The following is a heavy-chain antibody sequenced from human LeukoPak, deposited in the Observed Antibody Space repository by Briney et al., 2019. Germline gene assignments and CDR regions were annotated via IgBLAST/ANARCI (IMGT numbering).Heavy chain of an antibody. V-gene: IGHV3-48*01. Sequence: PGGSLRLSCAASGFTFSSYSMNWVRQALGKGLEWVSYISSSSSTIYYADSVKGRFTISRDNANNSLYLQMNSLRAEDTAVYYCATYIANSGRRSDYWGQGTLVTVSS. CDR3: ATYIANSGRRSDY. J-gene: IGHJ4*02. CDR1: GFTFSSYS. CDR2: ISSSSSTI. D-gene: IGHD2-15*01.